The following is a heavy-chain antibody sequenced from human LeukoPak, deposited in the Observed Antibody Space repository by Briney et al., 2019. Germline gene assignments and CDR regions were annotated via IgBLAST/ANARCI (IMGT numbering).Heavy chain of an antibody. CDR2: ISYDGSNK. D-gene: IGHD6-13*01. V-gene: IGHV3-30*03. Sequence: PGRSLRLSCAASGFTFSSYGMHWVRQAPGKGLEWVAVISYDGSNKYYADSVKGRFTISRDNSKNTLYLQMNSLRAEDTAVYYCARGPVSTRGMDVWGQGTTVTVSS. CDR3: ARGPVSTRGMDV. J-gene: IGHJ6*02. CDR1: GFTFSSYG.